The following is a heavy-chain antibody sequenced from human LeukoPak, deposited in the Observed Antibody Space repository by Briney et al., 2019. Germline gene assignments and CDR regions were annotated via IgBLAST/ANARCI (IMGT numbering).Heavy chain of an antibody. Sequence: KPSETLSLTCTVSGGSISSYYCSWIRQPPGKGLEWIGYIYCSGSTNYNPSLKSRVTISVDTSKNQFSLRLSSVTAADTAVYYCARGIRYFDSSMMSDYWGQGTLVTVSS. V-gene: IGHV4-59*01. D-gene: IGHD3-9*01. J-gene: IGHJ4*02. CDR3: ARGIRYFDSSMMSDY. CDR2: IYCSGST. CDR1: GGSISSYY.